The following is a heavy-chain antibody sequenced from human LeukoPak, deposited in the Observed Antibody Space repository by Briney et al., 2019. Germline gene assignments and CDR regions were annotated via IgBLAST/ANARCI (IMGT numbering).Heavy chain of an antibody. CDR3: ARSTNRLDS. D-gene: IGHD1-14*01. Sequence: PSETLSLTCTVSGASISGSISGGTYYWNWIRQPAGKGLEWIGRMYNGGTTINYSPSLKRRVTISVDTSKNQFSLNVTSVTAADTAVYYCARSTNRLDSWGQGTLVTVSS. CDR2: MYNGGTT. V-gene: IGHV4-61*02. J-gene: IGHJ4*02. CDR1: GASISGSISGGTYY.